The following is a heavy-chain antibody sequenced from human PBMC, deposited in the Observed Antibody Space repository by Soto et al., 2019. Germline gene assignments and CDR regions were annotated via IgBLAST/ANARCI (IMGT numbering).Heavy chain of an antibody. J-gene: IGHJ3*02. CDR1: GYTFTSYA. V-gene: IGHV1-3*01. Sequence: ASVKVACKASGYTFTSYAMHWVRQAPGERLEWMGWINAGNGNTKYSQKFQGRVTITRDTSASTAYMELSSLRSEDTAVYYCARVESSGWPRVDAFDSWGKGTMVTVS. CDR3: ARVESSGWPRVDAFDS. CDR2: INAGNGNT. D-gene: IGHD6-19*01.